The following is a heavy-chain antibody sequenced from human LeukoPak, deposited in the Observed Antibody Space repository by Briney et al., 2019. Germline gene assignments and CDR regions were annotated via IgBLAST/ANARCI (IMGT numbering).Heavy chain of an antibody. V-gene: IGHV4-4*07. CDR3: ARDLGDTMDY. J-gene: IGHJ4*02. D-gene: IGHD3-10*01. Sequence: SETLSLTCTVSGGSISSYFWSWIRQPAGKGLEWIGRIYNSGNTNYNPSPRSRLTMSVDTSKNQFSLKLSSVTAADTAVYYCARDLGDTMDYWGQGTLVTVSS. CDR1: GGSISSYF. CDR2: IYNSGNT.